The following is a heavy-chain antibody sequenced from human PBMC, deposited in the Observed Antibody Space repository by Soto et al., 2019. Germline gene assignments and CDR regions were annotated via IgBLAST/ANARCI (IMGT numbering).Heavy chain of an antibody. Sequence: GASVKVSCKASGYTFTSYAMHWVRQAPGQRLEWMGWINAGNGNTKYSQKFQGRVTITRDTSASTAYMELSSLRSEDTAVYYCARDQLWLRSPWDYWGQGTLVTVSS. J-gene: IGHJ4*02. V-gene: IGHV1-3*01. CDR3: ARDQLWLRSPWDY. D-gene: IGHD5-12*01. CDR1: GYTFTSYA. CDR2: INAGNGNT.